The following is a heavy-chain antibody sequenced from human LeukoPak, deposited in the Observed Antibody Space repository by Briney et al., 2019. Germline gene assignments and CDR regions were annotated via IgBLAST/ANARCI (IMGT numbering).Heavy chain of an antibody. CDR1: GYTFTSYG. V-gene: IGHV1-18*01. D-gene: IGHD3-10*01. CDR3: ARPTMVRGVIIRGYYFDY. Sequence: ASVKVSCKASGYTFTSYGISWVRQAPGQGLEWMGWISAYNGNTNYAQKLQGRVTMTTDTSTSTAYMELRSLRSGDTVVYYCARPTMVRGVIIRGYYFDYWGQGTLVTVSS. CDR2: ISAYNGNT. J-gene: IGHJ4*02.